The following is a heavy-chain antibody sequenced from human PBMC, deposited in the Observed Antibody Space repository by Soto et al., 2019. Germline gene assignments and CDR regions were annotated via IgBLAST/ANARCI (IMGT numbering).Heavy chain of an antibody. Sequence: QVQLQESGPGLVKPSETLSLTCTVSGGSVSSDSYYWTWIRQPPGKGLEWIGYIYYSGSTDYNPSLKSRVIISADTSKNQFSLKLTSVTAADTAVYYCARGVVGATMIFDYWGQGTLVTVSS. D-gene: IGHD1-26*01. CDR2: IYYSGST. CDR3: ARGVVGATMIFDY. J-gene: IGHJ4*02. CDR1: GGSVSSDSYY. V-gene: IGHV4-61*01.